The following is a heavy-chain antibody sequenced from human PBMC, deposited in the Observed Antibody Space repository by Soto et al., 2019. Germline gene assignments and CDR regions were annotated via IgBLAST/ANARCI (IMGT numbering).Heavy chain of an antibody. J-gene: IGHJ4*02. D-gene: IGHD4-17*01. Sequence: EVQLVESGGGLVQPGGSLRLSCAVSGFTFSGYWMHWVRQAPGKGLVWVSRINSDGSTTSYADSVKGRFTISRDNAKNTLYLQMDSLRAEATAVYFCASAKIGDYFQVYWGQGTLVTVSS. CDR1: GFTFSGYW. V-gene: IGHV3-74*01. CDR3: ASAKIGDYFQVY. CDR2: INSDGSTT.